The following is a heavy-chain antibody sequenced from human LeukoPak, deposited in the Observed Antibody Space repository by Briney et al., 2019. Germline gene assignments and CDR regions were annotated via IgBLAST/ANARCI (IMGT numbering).Heavy chain of an antibody. V-gene: IGHV3-73*01. Sequence: PGGSLRLSCAASGFTFSGSATHWVRQASGKGLEWVGRIRSKANSYATAYAASVKGRFTISRDDSKNTAYLQMNSLKTEDTAVYYCTRSSYYYDSSGYYYVRYFDYWGQGTLVTVSS. J-gene: IGHJ4*02. CDR2: IRSKANSYAT. CDR1: GFTFSGSA. D-gene: IGHD3-22*01. CDR3: TRSSYYYDSSGYYYVRYFDY.